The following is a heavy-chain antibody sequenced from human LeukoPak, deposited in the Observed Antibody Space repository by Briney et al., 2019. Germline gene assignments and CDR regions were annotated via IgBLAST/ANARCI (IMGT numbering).Heavy chain of an antibody. J-gene: IGHJ4*02. CDR3: AKDQSRVGASDPFDY. CDR2: ISGTGATT. Sequence: GGSLRLSCAASGFTFSSCAMTWVRQAPGKGLEWDSSISGTGATTYYADSVKGRFTISRDNSNNTVYLQMNSLRADDTAVYYCAKDQSRVGASDPFDYWGQGMQVGVSS. CDR1: GFTFSSCA. D-gene: IGHD1-26*01. V-gene: IGHV3-23*01.